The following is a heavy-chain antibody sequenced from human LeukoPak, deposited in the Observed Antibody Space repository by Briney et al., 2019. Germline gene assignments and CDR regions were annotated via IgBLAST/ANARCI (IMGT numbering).Heavy chain of an antibody. D-gene: IGHD2-21*01. CDR1: GGSIGADH. J-gene: IGHJ3*02. CDR3: AKDRSINAFDI. CDR2: MSPSGCT. Sequence: SETLSLTCTVSGGSIGADHWSWIRQPPGKGLEWIGYMSPSGCTNYNPSLKNRGTIFRDTSKNQFFLKLSAVTAADTAVYYCAKDRSINAFDIWGQGTVVTVSA. V-gene: IGHV4-59*01.